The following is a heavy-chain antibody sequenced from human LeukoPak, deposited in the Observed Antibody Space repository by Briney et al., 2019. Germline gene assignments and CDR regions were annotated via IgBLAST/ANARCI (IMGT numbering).Heavy chain of an antibody. Sequence: GESLKISCKGSGYSFTSYWIGWVRQMPGKGLEWMGIIYPGDSDTRYSPSFQGQVTISADKSISTAYLQWSSLKASDTAMYYCARHLGDIVVVPAARKEVGRFDPWGQGTLVTVSS. CDR3: ARHLGDIVVVPAARKEVGRFDP. J-gene: IGHJ5*02. CDR1: GYSFTSYW. V-gene: IGHV5-51*01. D-gene: IGHD2-2*01. CDR2: IYPGDSDT.